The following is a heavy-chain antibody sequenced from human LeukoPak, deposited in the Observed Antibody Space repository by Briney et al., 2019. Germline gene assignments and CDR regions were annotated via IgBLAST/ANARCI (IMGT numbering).Heavy chain of an antibody. CDR3: ARDPGFDY. J-gene: IGHJ4*02. D-gene: IGHD7-27*01. CDR1: GYTFTSYG. Sequence: ASVTVSCKASGYTFTSYGISWVRQAPGQGLEWMAWISGYNGDTNHAQKFQGRVTMTADTSTTTVYMEVRSLRSDDTAVYYCARDPGFDYWGQGTLVTVSS. CDR2: ISGYNGDT. V-gene: IGHV1-18*01.